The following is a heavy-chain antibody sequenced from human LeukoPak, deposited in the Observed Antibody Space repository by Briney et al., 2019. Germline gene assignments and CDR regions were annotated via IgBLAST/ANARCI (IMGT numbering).Heavy chain of an antibody. Sequence: GGSLRLSCAASGFTFSSYAMSWVRQAPGKGLEWVSYISSSGSTIYYADSVKGRFTISRDNAKNSLYLQMNSLRAEDTAVYYCARARMVRGEMDVWGKGTTVTVSS. J-gene: IGHJ6*04. CDR2: ISSSGSTI. CDR3: ARARMVRGEMDV. CDR1: GFTFSSYA. V-gene: IGHV3-48*04. D-gene: IGHD3-10*01.